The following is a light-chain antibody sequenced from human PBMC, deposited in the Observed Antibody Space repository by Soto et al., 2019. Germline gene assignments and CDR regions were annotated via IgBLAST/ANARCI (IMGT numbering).Light chain of an antibody. Sequence: SYELAQSPSVSVAPGKTARIPCGGNNIGIKSVHWYQQKPGQAPVLVIFYDSDRPSGIPERFSGSNSGNTATLTISRVEAGDEADSYCQVWDSSSDHVVFGGGTKLTVL. V-gene: IGLV3-21*04. J-gene: IGLJ2*01. CDR3: QVWDSSSDHVV. CDR2: YDS. CDR1: NIGIKS.